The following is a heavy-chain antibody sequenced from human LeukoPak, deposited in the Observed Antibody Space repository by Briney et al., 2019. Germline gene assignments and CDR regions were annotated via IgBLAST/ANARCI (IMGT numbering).Heavy chain of an antibody. Sequence: GGSLRLSCATSGFTFSDYDMHWVRQAPGKGLEWVANIKQDGSEKYYVDSVKGRFTISRDNAKNSLYLQMNSLRAEDTAVYYCARSYGDYVWSLYYYYYYMDVWGKGTTVTVSS. D-gene: IGHD4-17*01. CDR2: IKQDGSEK. J-gene: IGHJ6*03. CDR1: GFTFSDYD. CDR3: ARSYGDYVWSLYYYYYYMDV. V-gene: IGHV3-7*01.